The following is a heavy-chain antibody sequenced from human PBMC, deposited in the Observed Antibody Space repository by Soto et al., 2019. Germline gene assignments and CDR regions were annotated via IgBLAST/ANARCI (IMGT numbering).Heavy chain of an antibody. D-gene: IGHD3-3*01. CDR3: TRTNYDFWSGYWHT. V-gene: IGHV3-73*01. CDR1: GFTFSGSA. CDR2: IRSKANSYAT. J-gene: IGHJ5*02. Sequence: GGSLRLACAASGFTFSGSAMHWVRHASGKGREWVGRIRSKANSYATAYAASVKGRFTISRDDSKNTAYLQMNSLKTEDTAVYYCTRTNYDFWSGYWHTWGQGTLVTVSS.